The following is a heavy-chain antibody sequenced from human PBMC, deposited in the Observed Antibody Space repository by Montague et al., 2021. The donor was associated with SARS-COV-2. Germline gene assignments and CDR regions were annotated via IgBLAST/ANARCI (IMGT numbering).Heavy chain of an antibody. D-gene: IGHD3-10*01. CDR1: GFTFSSYS. J-gene: IGHJ4*02. Sequence: SLRLSCAASGFTFSSYSMNWVRQAPGKGLEWVSSISSSSSYIYYXDSVKGRFTISRDNAKNSLYLQMNSLRAEDTAVYYCARESAYYYGSGSYFDYWGQGTLVTVSS. V-gene: IGHV3-21*01. CDR2: ISSSSSYI. CDR3: ARESAYYYGSGSYFDY.